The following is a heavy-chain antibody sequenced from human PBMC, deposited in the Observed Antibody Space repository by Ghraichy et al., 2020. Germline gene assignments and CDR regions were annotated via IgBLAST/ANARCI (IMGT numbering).Heavy chain of an antibody. CDR1: GGSISSSGYY. J-gene: IGHJ4*02. Sequence: LSLTCSVSGGSISSSGYYWNWIRQHPGKGLEWIGFISYTGSTHYNPSLKNRSTMSVDTSKNQLSLKLSSVTAADTAVYHCATLAYCSDSSCYPDYWGQGTPVIVSS. D-gene: IGHD2-15*01. CDR3: ATLAYCSDSSCYPDY. CDR2: ISYTGST. V-gene: IGHV4-31*03.